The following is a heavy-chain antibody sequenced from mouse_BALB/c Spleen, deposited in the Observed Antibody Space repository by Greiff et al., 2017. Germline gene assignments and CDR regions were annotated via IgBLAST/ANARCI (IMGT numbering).Heavy chain of an antibody. V-gene: IGHV1S29*02. Sequence: VQLKESGPELVKPGASVKISCKASGYTFTDYNMHWVKQSHGKSLEWIGYIYPYNGGTGYNQKFKSKATLTVDNSSSTAYMELRSLTSEDSAVYYCARDGNYDYPAWFAYWGQGTLVTVSA. CDR1: GYTFTDYN. D-gene: IGHD2-4*01. CDR3: ARDGNYDYPAWFAY. CDR2: IYPYNGGT. J-gene: IGHJ3*01.